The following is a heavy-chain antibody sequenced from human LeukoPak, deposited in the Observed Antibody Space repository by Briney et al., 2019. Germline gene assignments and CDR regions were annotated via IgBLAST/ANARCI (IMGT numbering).Heavy chain of an antibody. CDR2: IYTGGNT. CDR1: GFTVDSNY. D-gene: IGHD3-22*01. J-gene: IGHJ4*02. V-gene: IGHV3-53*01. CDR3: ARGVDSGYYDYFDY. Sequence: GGSLRLSCAASGFTVDSNYLSWVRQAPGKGLEWVSTIYTGGNTYYAASVKGRFTISRDFSKNTVFLHMNSLRAEDTAMYYCARGVDSGYYDYFDYRGQGALVTVSS.